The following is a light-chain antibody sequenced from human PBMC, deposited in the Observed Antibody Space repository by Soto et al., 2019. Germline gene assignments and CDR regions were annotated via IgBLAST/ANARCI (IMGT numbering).Light chain of an antibody. Sequence: QLVLTQSSSVSASLGSSVKLTCTLSSGHSTYIIAWHQQQPGKAPRYLMKLEGSGSYNTGSGVPDRFSGSSSGADRYLTLSNLQSEDEADYYCETWDTNTRVFGGGTKLTV. V-gene: IGLV4-60*03. CDR3: ETWDTNTRV. J-gene: IGLJ3*02. CDR1: SGHSTYI. CDR2: LEGSGSY.